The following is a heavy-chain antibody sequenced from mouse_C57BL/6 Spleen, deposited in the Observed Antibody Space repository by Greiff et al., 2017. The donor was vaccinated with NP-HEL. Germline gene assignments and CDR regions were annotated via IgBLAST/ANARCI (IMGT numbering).Heavy chain of an antibody. V-gene: IGHV1-52*01. CDR2: IDPSDSET. CDR1: GYTFTSYW. D-gene: IGHD1-1*01. CDR3: ARGTTLVEAY. J-gene: IGHJ2*01. Sequence: QVQLKQPGAELVRPGSSVKLSCKASGYTFTSYWMHWVKQRPIQGLEWIGNIDPSDSETHYNQKFKDKATLTVDKSSSTAYMQLSSLTSEDSAVYYCARGTTLVEAYWGQGTTLTVSS.